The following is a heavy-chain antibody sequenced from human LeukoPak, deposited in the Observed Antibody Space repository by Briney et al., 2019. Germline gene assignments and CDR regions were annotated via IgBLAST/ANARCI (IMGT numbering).Heavy chain of an antibody. V-gene: IGHV1-2*02. J-gene: IGHJ4*02. CDR2: INPNSGGT. D-gene: IGHD3-9*01. CDR3: ARVLKVSAGYYNGLLGY. CDR1: GYTFTGYY. Sequence: ASVTVSCKASGYTFTGYYMHWVRQAPGQGLEWMGWINPNSGGTNYAQKFQGRVTMTRDTSISTAYMELSRLRSDDTAVYYCARVLKVSAGYYNGLLGYWGQGTLVTVSS.